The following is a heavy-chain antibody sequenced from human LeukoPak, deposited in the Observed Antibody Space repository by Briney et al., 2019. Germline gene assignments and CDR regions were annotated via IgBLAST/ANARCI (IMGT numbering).Heavy chain of an antibody. V-gene: IGHV3-30*04. Sequence: PGGSLRLSCAASGFTFSTYAMPWVRQAPGKGLEWVAFISYDESNEYYADSVKGRFTISRDNSKNTLYLQMNSLRAEDTAVYYCARDPLIPAAGKAYYYYGMDVWGQGTTVTVSS. CDR1: GFTFSTYA. CDR2: ISYDESNE. CDR3: ARDPLIPAAGKAYYYYGMDV. D-gene: IGHD6-13*01. J-gene: IGHJ6*02.